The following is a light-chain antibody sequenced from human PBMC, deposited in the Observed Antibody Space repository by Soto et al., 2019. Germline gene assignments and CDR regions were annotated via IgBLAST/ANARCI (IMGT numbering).Light chain of an antibody. CDR3: SSYTSSTDLNV. CDR2: DVS. CDR1: SSDVGGYNW. Sequence: QPVLTHPASVFGTPERSITISCTGTSSDVGGYNWVSWYQQLPGKAPKLIIYDVSNRPSGVSNRFSASKSANAASLTISGLQTEDEADYSCSSYTSSTDLNVFGTGTKVTV. V-gene: IGLV2-14*03. J-gene: IGLJ1*01.